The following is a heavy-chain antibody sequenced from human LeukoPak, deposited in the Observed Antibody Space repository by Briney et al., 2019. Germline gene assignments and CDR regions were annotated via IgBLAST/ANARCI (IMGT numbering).Heavy chain of an antibody. V-gene: IGHV3-7*04. Sequence: GGSLRLSCAASGFTFSSYWMNWVRQAPGKGLEWVANIKPDGSDESYVDSVKGRFTISRGNAKNSLYLQMNSLRAEDTAVYYCARENFQYWAQGTLVTVSS. CDR3: ARENFQY. CDR1: GFTFSSYW. J-gene: IGHJ4*02. CDR2: IKPDGSDE.